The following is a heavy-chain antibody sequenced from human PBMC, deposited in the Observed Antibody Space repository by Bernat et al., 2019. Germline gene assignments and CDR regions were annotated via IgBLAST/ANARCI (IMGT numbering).Heavy chain of an antibody. V-gene: IGHV3-30*18. CDR2: ISYDGSNK. CDR1: GFTFSSYG. Sequence: QVQLVESGGGVVQPGRSLRLSCAASGFTFSSYGMHWVRQAPGKGLEWVAVISYDGSNKYYADSVKGRFTISRDNSKNTLYLQMNSLRAEDTAVYYCAKDLKRDYGDYVWPFDYWGQGTLVTVSS. D-gene: IGHD4-17*01. CDR3: AKDLKRDYGDYVWPFDY. J-gene: IGHJ4*02.